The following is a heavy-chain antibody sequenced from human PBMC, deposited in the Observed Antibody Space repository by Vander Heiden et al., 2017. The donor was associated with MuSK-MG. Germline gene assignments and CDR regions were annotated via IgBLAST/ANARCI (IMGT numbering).Heavy chain of an antibody. CDR1: GDSIISDNFH. V-gene: IGHV4-39*01. Sequence: QLQVQESGPGLVKPSETLSLTCTVSGDSIISDNFHWAWIRQPPGKGLEWIGSVHYGGTAYSNLSLKSRVTISVDTSKNQFSLNLGSVTAADTGVYYCAGHVNFVQYDGRLDWIDPWGHGIQVTVSS. D-gene: IGHD3-16*01. CDR2: VHYGGTA. J-gene: IGHJ5*02. CDR3: AGHVNFVQYDGRLDWIDP.